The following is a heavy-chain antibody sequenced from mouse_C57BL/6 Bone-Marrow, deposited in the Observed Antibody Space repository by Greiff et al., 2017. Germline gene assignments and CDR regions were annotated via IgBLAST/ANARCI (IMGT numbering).Heavy chain of an antibody. D-gene: IGHD1-1*01. Sequence: QVQLQQPGAELVKPGASVKLSCEASGYTFTSYWMHWVKQRPGQGLEWIGMIHPNSGSTNYNEKFKSKATLTVDKSSSTAYMQLSSLTSEDSAVYYCARDYGSSYPFAYWGQGTLVTVSA. V-gene: IGHV1-64*01. J-gene: IGHJ3*01. CDR2: IHPNSGST. CDR3: ARDYGSSYPFAY. CDR1: GYTFTSYW.